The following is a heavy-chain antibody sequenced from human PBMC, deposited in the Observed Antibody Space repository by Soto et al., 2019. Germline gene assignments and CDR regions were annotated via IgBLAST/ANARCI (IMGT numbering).Heavy chain of an antibody. CDR2: ISAYNGNT. D-gene: IGHD6-19*01. J-gene: IGHJ3*02. Sequence: PGESLKVSCKASGYTFTSYGISWVRQAPGQGLEWMGWISAYNGNTNYAQKLQGRVTMTTDTSTSTAYMELRSLRSDDTAVYYCARDLVEQWLVHKGGAFDIWGQGTMVTVSS. CDR3: ARDLVEQWLVHKGGAFDI. CDR1: GYTFTSYG. V-gene: IGHV1-18*01.